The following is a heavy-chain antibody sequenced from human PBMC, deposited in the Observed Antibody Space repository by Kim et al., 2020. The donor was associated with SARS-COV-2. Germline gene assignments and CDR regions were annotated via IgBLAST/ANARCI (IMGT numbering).Heavy chain of an antibody. Sequence: SETLSLTCAVYGGSFSGYYWSWIRQPPGKGLEWIGEINHSGSTNYNPSLKSRVTISVDTSKNQFSLKLSSVTAADTAVYYCARCGITMVRGANVIWLDPWGQGTLVTVSS. CDR3: ARCGITMVRGANVIWLDP. D-gene: IGHD3-10*01. V-gene: IGHV4-34*01. J-gene: IGHJ5*02. CDR2: INHSGST. CDR1: GGSFSGYY.